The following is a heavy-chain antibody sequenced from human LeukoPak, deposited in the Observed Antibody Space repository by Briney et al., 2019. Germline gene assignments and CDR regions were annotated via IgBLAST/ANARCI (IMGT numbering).Heavy chain of an antibody. CDR2: IKPDGSAE. CDR3: ARTPA. V-gene: IGHV3-7*03. CDR1: GFTFSSNW. Sequence: GGSLRLSCATSGFTFSSNWMSWVRHVPGRGLDWVANIKPDGSAEYYAASVKGRFTVSRDNAKNSLYLQMNSLRAEDTAVYYCARTPAWGQGTLVTVSS. D-gene: IGHD2-15*01. J-gene: IGHJ5*02.